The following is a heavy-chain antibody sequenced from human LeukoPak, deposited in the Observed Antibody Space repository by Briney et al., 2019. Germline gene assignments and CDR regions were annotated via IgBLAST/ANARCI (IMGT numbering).Heavy chain of an antibody. V-gene: IGHV3-48*02. CDR2: INHNAEMI. J-gene: IGHJ4*02. CDR1: GFPFGSYV. Sequence: GGSLRLSCEASGFPFGSYVMSWVRQAPGKGLEWIAYINHNAEMIFYPDFVKGRFTISRDNAKNSLYLQMNALRYEDTAIYYCARDHAWAFDLWGQGTLVTVSS. CDR3: ARDHAWAFDL. D-gene: IGHD2-2*01.